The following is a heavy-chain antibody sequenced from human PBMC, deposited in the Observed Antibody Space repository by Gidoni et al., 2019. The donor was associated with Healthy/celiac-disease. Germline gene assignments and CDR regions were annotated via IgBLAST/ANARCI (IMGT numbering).Heavy chain of an antibody. V-gene: IGHV5-51*01. CDR3: ARLSRDILTGYPQHFDY. Sequence: EVQLVQSGAEVKKPGESLKISCKGSGYSFTSYWIGWVRQMPGKGLEWMGIIYPGDSDTRYSPSFQGQVTISADKSISTAYLQWSSLKASDTAMYYCARLSRDILTGYPQHFDYWGQGTLVTVSS. J-gene: IGHJ4*02. D-gene: IGHD3-9*01. CDR1: GYSFTSYW. CDR2: IYPGDSDT.